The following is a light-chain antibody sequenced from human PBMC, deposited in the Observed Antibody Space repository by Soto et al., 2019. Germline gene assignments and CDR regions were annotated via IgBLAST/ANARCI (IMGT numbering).Light chain of an antibody. Sequence: QSALTQPPSVSGAPGQRVTISCTGSSSNIGAGYDVHWYQQVPGTAPKLLIYGNSNRPSGVPDRFSGSKSGTSASLAITWLQAEDEADYYCQSYDSSLSGSKVFGTGTKVTVL. J-gene: IGLJ1*01. CDR3: QSYDSSLSGSKV. CDR2: GNS. V-gene: IGLV1-40*01. CDR1: SSNIGAGYD.